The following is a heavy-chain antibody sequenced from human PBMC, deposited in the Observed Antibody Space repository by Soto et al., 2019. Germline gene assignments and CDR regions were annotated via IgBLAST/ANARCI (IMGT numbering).Heavy chain of an antibody. CDR1: GFTFSSYA. Sequence: EVQLLESGGGLVQPGGSLRLSCAASGFTFSSYAMSWVRQAPGKGLEWVSAISGSGGSTYYADSVKGRFTISRDNSKNTLYLQMYSLRAEDTAVYYCAKVNSSGWFLAAWFYYYGMDVWGQGTTVTVTS. CDR2: ISGSGGST. J-gene: IGHJ6*02. D-gene: IGHD6-13*01. V-gene: IGHV3-23*01. CDR3: AKVNSSGWFLAAWFYYYGMDV.